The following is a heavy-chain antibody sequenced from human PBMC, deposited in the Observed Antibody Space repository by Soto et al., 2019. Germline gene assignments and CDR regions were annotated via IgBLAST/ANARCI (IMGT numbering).Heavy chain of an antibody. CDR1: GFTFSSYS. CDR3: ARDRGGSYYSDY. V-gene: IGHV3-21*01. CDR2: ISSSSSYI. J-gene: IGHJ4*02. Sequence: GGSLRLSCAASGFTFSSYSMNWVRQAPGKGLEWVSSISSSSSYIYYADSVKGRFTISRDNAKNSLYLQMNSLRAEDTAVYYCARDRGGSYYSDYWGQGTLVTVPS. D-gene: IGHD1-26*01.